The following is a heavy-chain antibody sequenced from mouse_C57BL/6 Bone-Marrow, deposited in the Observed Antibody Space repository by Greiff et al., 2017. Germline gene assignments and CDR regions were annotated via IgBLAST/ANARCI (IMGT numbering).Heavy chain of an antibody. Sequence: QVQLQQPGAELVRPGTSVKLSCKASGYTFTSYWMHWVKQRPGQGLAWIGVIDPSDSYTNYNQKFKGKATLTVDTSSSTAYMQLSSLTSEDSAVDYCARVEGAFDYWGQGTTLTVSS. CDR1: GYTFTSYW. J-gene: IGHJ2*01. CDR3: ARVEGAFDY. V-gene: IGHV1-59*01. CDR2: IDPSDSYT.